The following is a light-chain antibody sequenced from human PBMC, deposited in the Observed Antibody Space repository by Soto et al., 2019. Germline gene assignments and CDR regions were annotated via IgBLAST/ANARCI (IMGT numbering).Light chain of an antibody. CDR2: EVS. V-gene: IGLV2-23*02. Sequence: QSVLTQPASVSESPGQSITISCTGTSSDVGSYNLVSWYQQHPGKAPKLMIYEVSKRPSGVSNRFSGSKSGNTASLTISGLQAEDEGDYYCCSYAGSNTYVFGTGTKLTVL. J-gene: IGLJ1*01. CDR3: CSYAGSNTYV. CDR1: SSDVGSYNL.